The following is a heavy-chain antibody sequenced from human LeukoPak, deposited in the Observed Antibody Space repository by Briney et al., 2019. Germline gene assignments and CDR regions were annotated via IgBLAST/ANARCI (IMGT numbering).Heavy chain of an antibody. V-gene: IGHV3-21*01. CDR1: GFTFSSYS. J-gene: IGHJ4*02. CDR3: ARKGDYGDYGIFDY. Sequence: GGSLRLSCAASGFTFSSYSMNWVRQAPGKGLEWVSSISSSSSYIYYADSVKGRFTISRDNAKNSLYLQMNSLRAEDTAVYYCARKGDYGDYGIFDYWGQGTLVTVSS. CDR2: ISSSSSYI. D-gene: IGHD4-17*01.